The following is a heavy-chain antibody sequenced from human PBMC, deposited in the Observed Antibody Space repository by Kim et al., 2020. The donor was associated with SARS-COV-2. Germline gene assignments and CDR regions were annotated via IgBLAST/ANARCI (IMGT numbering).Heavy chain of an antibody. CDR1: GFTFSNYG. CDR3: AKGATDGISHYDF. D-gene: IGHD6-13*01. CDR2: SSTSGDVN. V-gene: IGHV3-23*01. J-gene: IGHJ4*02. Sequence: GGSLRLACAASGFTFSNYGMSWIRQSPGKGLEWVSASSTSGDVNNYPDSVKGRCTISRDNSKNTLSLQMNSLRTKDTALYYCAKGATDGISHYDFWGQGTLVTVSS.